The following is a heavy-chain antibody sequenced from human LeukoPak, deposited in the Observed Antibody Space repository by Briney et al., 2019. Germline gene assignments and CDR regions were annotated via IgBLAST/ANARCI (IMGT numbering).Heavy chain of an antibody. CDR3: ARDRTDYYDSSGYHDY. CDR2: INPSGGST. J-gene: IGHJ4*02. V-gene: IGHV1-46*01. Sequence: GASVKVSCKASGYTFTSYYMHRVRQAPGQGLEWMGIINPSGGSTSYAQKFQGRVTMTRDTSTSTVYMELSSLRSEDTAVYYCARDRTDYYDSSGYHDYWGQGTLVTVSS. CDR1: GYTFTSYY. D-gene: IGHD3-22*01.